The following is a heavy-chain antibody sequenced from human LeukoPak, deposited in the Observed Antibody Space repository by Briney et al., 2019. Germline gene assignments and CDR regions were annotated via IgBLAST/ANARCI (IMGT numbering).Heavy chain of an antibody. CDR1: GGTFSSYA. D-gene: IGHD1-26*01. CDR3: ARGRWVGTTQAYYLDY. J-gene: IGHJ4*02. V-gene: IGHV1-69*13. CDR2: IIPIFGTA. Sequence: ASVRVSCKASGGTFSSYAISWVRQAPGQGLEWVGGIIPIFGTANYAQKFQGRVTITADESTSTAYMELSSLTSEDTAIYYCARGRWVGTTQAYYLDYWGQGTLVTVSS.